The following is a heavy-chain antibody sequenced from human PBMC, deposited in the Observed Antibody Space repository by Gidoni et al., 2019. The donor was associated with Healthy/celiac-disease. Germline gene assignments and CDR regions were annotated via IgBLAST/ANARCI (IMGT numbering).Heavy chain of an antibody. J-gene: IGHJ6*02. V-gene: IGHV3-15*01. CDR1: GFTFSNAW. CDR2: IKSKTDGGTT. Sequence: EVQLVESGGGLVKPGGSLRLSCAASGFTFSNAWMSWVRPAPGQGLEWVGRIKSKTDGGTTDYAAPVKGRFTISRDDSKNTLYLQMNSLKTEDTAVYYCTGGWYNYYYGMDVWGQGTTVTVSS. CDR3: TGGWYNYYYGMDV. D-gene: IGHD6-19*01.